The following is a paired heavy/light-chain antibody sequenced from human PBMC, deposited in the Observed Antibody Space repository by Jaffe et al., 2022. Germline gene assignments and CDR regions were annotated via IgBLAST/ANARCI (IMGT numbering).Light chain of an antibody. J-gene: IGKJ1*01. V-gene: IGKV1-5*03. CDR2: EAS. Sequence: DIQMTQSPSTLSASVGDRVTITCRASQSVSSWLAWYQQKPGKAPKLLIYEASNLESGVPSRFSGSGSGTEFTLTISSLQPDDSATYYCQQYNSYSGTFGQGTKVEI. CDR3: QQYNSYSGT. CDR1: QSVSSW.
Heavy chain of an antibody. J-gene: IGHJ4*02. Sequence: EVQLLESGGDLVQPGGSLRLSCAASGFTFSNYAMSWVRQAPGKGLEWVSAVTASGSYTYYADSVKGRFTISRDNSKNTLYVQMSSLRVEDTAVYYCAKVRVPFSTAPFDYWGQGTLVTVSS. D-gene: IGHD5-18*01. V-gene: IGHV3-23*01. CDR3: AKVRVPFSTAPFDY. CDR2: VTASGSYT. CDR1: GFTFSNYA.